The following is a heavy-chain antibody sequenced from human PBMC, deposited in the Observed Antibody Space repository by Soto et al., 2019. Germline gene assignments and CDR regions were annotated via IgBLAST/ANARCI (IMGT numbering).Heavy chain of an antibody. CDR2: ISGSGGST. V-gene: IGHV3-23*01. D-gene: IGHD5-12*01. J-gene: IGHJ4*02. Sequence: EVQLLDSGGGLVQPGGSLRLSCAASGFTFSSYAMSWFRQAPGKGLEWVSAISGSGGSTYYTDSVKGRFTISRDNSKNTLYLQMNRLRAEDTAVYYCAKGHYDYSGYDSHFDYWGQGTLVTVSS. CDR3: AKGHYDYSGYDSHFDY. CDR1: GFTFSSYA.